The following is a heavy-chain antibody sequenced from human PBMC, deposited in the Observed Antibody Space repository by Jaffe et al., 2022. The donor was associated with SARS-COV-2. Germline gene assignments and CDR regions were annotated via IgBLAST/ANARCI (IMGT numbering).Heavy chain of an antibody. CDR2: IKSKTDGGTT. Sequence: EVQLVESGGGLVKPGGSLRLSCAASGFTFSNAWMSWVRQAPGKGLEWVGRIKSKTDGGTTDYAAPVKGRFTISRDDSKNTLYLQMNSLKTEDTAVYYCTGTYSSGWYEAGLDPWGQGTLVTVSS. CDR1: GFTFSNAW. J-gene: IGHJ5*02. CDR3: TGTYSSGWYEAGLDP. D-gene: IGHD6-19*01. V-gene: IGHV3-15*01.